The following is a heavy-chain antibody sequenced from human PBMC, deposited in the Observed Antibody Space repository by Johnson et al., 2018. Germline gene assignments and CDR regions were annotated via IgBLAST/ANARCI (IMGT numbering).Heavy chain of an antibody. CDR1: GFTFSSYD. J-gene: IGHJ6*03. CDR2: LSYDGSNK. Sequence: QVQLVQSGGGVIQPGRSLRLSCAVSGFTFSSYDMHWVRQAPGKGLEWVTFLSYDGSNKYYAYSERGRFTIPRENFKNTLYLQKNSLRPEDTAVYYCAKGGEGNDDTPAYYYYMDVGGKGTTVTVTS. CDR3: AKGGEGNDDTPAYYYYMDV. D-gene: IGHD1-1*01. V-gene: IGHV3-30*18.